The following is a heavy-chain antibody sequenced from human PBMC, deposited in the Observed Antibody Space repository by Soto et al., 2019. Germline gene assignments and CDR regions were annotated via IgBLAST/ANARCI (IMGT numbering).Heavy chain of an antibody. Sequence: PSETLSLTCTVSGGSHFGDYCTWIRQPAVGGLEWIGRINSDGNTNYIPSLNSRVTIAFDPSRILFSLNLTSVSAPATAPYFFASARRLENWLNPCGPGIQVTVSS. CDR3: ASARRLENWLNP. V-gene: IGHV4-4*07. CDR1: GGSHFGDY. J-gene: IGHJ5*02. CDR2: INSDGNT. D-gene: IGHD5-12*01.